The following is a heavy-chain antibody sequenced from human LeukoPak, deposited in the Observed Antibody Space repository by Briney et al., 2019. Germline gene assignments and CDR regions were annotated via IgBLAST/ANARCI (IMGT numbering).Heavy chain of an antibody. Sequence: GGSLRLSCAASGFTFSDYYMTWIRQAPGKGLEWVSGINWNGGSTGYADSVKGRFTISRDNAKNSLYLQMNSLRAEDTALYYCARDMRGNYGSGSSSGYWGQGTLVTVSS. CDR1: GFTFSDYY. D-gene: IGHD3-10*01. V-gene: IGHV3-20*04. CDR3: ARDMRGNYGSGSSSGY. CDR2: INWNGGST. J-gene: IGHJ4*02.